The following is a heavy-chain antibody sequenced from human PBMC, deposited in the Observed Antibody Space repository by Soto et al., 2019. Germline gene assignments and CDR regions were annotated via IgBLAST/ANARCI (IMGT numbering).Heavy chain of an antibody. V-gene: IGHV4-31*03. Sequence: SETLSLTCTVSGGSISSVCYYWSWIRQHPGKGLEWIGYIYYSGSTYYNPSLKSRVTISVDTSKNQVSLKLSSVTAGDTAVFYCAREGRVAKMGLFSWGQGPLVPVPP. D-gene: IGHD1-26*01. CDR2: IYYSGST. CDR3: AREGRVAKMGLFS. J-gene: IGHJ5*02. CDR1: GGSISSVCYY.